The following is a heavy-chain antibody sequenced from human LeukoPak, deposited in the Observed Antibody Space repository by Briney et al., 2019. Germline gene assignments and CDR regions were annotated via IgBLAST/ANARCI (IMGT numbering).Heavy chain of an antibody. J-gene: IGHJ4*02. CDR1: GYTLTELS. D-gene: IGHD3-22*01. V-gene: IGHV1-24*01. Sequence: ASVKVSCEVSGYTLTELSMHWVRQAPGKGLEWMGGFDPEDGETIYAQKFQGRVTMTEDTSTDTACMELSSLRSEDTAVYYCATIGWLYYYFDYWGQGTLVTVSS. CDR2: FDPEDGET. CDR3: ATIGWLYYYFDY.